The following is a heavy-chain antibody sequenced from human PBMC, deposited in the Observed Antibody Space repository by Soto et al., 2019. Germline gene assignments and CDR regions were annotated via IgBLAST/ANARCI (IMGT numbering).Heavy chain of an antibody. J-gene: IGHJ4*02. CDR3: TKEGVVAANPSRDYGY. V-gene: IGHV3-15*01. D-gene: IGHD2-15*01. Sequence: GSLRLSCAASGFTFSNAWMSWVRQAPGKGLEWVGRIKSKTDGGTTDYAAPVKGRFTISRDDSKNTLYLQMNSLKTEDTAVYYCTKEGVVAANPSRDYGYWGQGTLVTVSS. CDR1: GFTFSNAW. CDR2: IKSKTDGGTT.